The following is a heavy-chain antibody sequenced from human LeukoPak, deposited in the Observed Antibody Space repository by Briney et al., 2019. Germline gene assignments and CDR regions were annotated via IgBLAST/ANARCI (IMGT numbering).Heavy chain of an antibody. CDR2: ISGSGGST. D-gene: IGHD6-19*01. CDR1: GFTFSSYA. Sequence: GGSLRLSCAASGFTFSSYAMSWVRQAPGKGLEWVSAISGSGGSTYYADSVKGRFTISRDNSKNTLYLQMNSLRAEDTAVYYCAKFYSSGWYANYYSDYWGQGTLVTVSS. V-gene: IGHV3-23*01. CDR3: AKFYSSGWYANYYSDY. J-gene: IGHJ4*02.